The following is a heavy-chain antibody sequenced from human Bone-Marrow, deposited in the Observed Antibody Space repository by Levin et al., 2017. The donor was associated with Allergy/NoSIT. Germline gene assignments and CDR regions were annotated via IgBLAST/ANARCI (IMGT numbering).Heavy chain of an antibody. D-gene: IGHD2-21*01. CDR1: GFTFSAHG. V-gene: IGHV3-30*03. CDR2: ISFDGNNE. CDR3: AGAVALIRGYFDL. Sequence: SCEASGFTFSAHGMHWVRQAPGKGLEWLALISFDGNNEYYADSVRGRFTISRDNSKNTLFLQLNSLRPEDAAVYYCAGAVALIRGYFDLWGRGTLVTVSS. J-gene: IGHJ2*01.